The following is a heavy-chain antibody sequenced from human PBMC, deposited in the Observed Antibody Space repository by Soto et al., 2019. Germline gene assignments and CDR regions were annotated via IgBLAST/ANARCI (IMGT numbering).Heavy chain of an antibody. J-gene: IGHJ5*02. CDR1: ASTFTGYT. D-gene: IGHD4-17*01. V-gene: IGHV1-18*04. Sequence: QVHLVQSGTEVKEPGASVKISCKASASTFTGYTINWVRQAPGQGLEWMGWISTFNGNTKYAGNFEGRVTMTTNTSTTTACMELTNLTFDDTAVYFCARGTVTSGRWFGPWGQGTLVSVSS. CDR3: ARGTVTSGRWFGP. CDR2: ISTFNGNT.